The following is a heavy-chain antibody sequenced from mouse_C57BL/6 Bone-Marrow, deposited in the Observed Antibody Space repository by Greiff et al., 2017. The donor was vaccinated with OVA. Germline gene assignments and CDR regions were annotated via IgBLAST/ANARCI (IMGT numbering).Heavy chain of an antibody. D-gene: IGHD2-5*01. CDR3: AHPYYSNCHWYFDV. CDR1: GYTFTSYG. V-gene: IGHV1-81*01. Sequence: QVHVKQSGAELARPGASVKLSCKASGYTFTSYGISRVKQRTGQGLEWIGEIYPRSGNTYYNEKFKGKATLTADKSSSTAYMELRSLTSEDSAVYFCAHPYYSNCHWYFDVWGTGTTVTVSS. J-gene: IGHJ1*03. CDR2: IYPRSGNT.